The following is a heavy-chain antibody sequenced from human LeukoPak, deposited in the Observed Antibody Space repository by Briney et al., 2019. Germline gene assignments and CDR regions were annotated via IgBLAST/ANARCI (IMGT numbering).Heavy chain of an antibody. CDR2: INHSGST. CDR3: ARGSSGGSCYRL. Sequence: SHTLPLTCAVYVGSFSGCYWSCFRQPPWKGLDWIGEINHSGSTNYNPSLKSRVTISVDTSKNQFSLKLSSVTAADTAVYYCARGSSGGSCYRLWGQGTLVTVSS. J-gene: IGHJ4*02. D-gene: IGHD2-15*01. CDR1: VGSFSGCY. V-gene: IGHV4-34*01.